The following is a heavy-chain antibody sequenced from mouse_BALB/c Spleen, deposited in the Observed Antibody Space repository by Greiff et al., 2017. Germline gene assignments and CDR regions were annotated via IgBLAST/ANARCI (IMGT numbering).Heavy chain of an antibody. V-gene: IGHV1-37*01. Sequence: EVQLQESGPELVKPGASVKISCKASGYSFTGYFMNWVKQSHGKSLEWIGSINPYDGDTFYNQKFKGKATLTVDKSSSTAHMKLLSLTSEDSAVYSSGSTTELAVDYWGQGTTLTVSS. CDR1: GYSFTGYF. CDR3: GSTTELAVDY. D-gene: IGHD1-1*01. CDR2: INPYDGDT. J-gene: IGHJ2*01.